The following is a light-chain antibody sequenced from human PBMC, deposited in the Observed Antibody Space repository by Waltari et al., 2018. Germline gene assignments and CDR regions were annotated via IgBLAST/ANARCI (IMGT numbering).Light chain of an antibody. Sequence: DIVMTQSPLSLPVPPGEPASISCRSSQSLLHSNGYNYLDWYLQKPGQSPQVLIYLGSNRASGVTDRFSGSGSGTDFTLKISRVEAEDVGVYYCMQALQTPFTFGQGTMLEIK. CDR2: LGS. V-gene: IGKV2-28*01. CDR3: MQALQTPFT. J-gene: IGKJ2*01. CDR1: QSLLHSNGYNY.